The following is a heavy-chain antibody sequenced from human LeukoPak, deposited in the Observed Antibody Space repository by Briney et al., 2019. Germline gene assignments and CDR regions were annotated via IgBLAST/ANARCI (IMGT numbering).Heavy chain of an antibody. CDR3: ARDYDFWSGSDY. D-gene: IGHD3-3*01. J-gene: IGHJ4*02. CDR1: GASINSLDFH. Sequence: SQTLSLTCTVSGASINSLDFHWSWIRQSPGKGLEWIGNIYYNGDTSYNPSLKSRLTISIDTSKNHFSLKLTSVTAADTAIYYCARDYDFWSGSDYWGQGTLVTVSS. V-gene: IGHV4-30-4*08. CDR2: IYYNGDT.